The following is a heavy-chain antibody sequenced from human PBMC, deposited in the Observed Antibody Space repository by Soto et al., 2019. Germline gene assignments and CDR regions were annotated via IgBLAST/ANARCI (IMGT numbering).Heavy chain of an antibody. D-gene: IGHD2-21*01. CDR1: GDSINSYY. CDR3: ARGPYCGDECYFAY. Sequence: SETLSLTCIVFGDSINSYYWSWIRQPAGKGLEWIGRISNSGTTNYNPSLESRVTMSVDPSKNQISLRLSSATAADTAIYYCARGPYCGDECYFAYWGQGTLVTVSS. CDR2: ISNSGTT. J-gene: IGHJ4*02. V-gene: IGHV4-4*07.